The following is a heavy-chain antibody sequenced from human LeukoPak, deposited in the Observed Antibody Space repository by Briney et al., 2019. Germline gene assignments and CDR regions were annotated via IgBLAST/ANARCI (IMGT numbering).Heavy chain of an antibody. Sequence: GGSLRLSCAASGFTFSSYSMNWVRQAPGKGLEWVSSISSRSSYIYYADSVKGRFTISRDNAKNSLYLQMNSLRAEDTAVYYCARVSYYYDSSGYSPGMDVWGKGTTVTVSS. CDR2: ISSRSSYI. CDR3: ARVSYYYDSSGYSPGMDV. J-gene: IGHJ6*04. CDR1: GFTFSSYS. V-gene: IGHV3-21*01. D-gene: IGHD3-22*01.